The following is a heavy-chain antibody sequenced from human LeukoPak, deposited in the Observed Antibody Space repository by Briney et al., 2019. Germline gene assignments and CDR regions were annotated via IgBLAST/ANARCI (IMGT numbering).Heavy chain of an antibody. V-gene: IGHV1-69*06. CDR2: IIPIFGTA. Sequence: GASVKVSCKASGGTFSTYATSWVRQAPGQGLEWMGRIIPIFGTANYAQKFQGRVTITADKSTSTAYMYLSSLRSEDTAVYYCARGTGNLLTYWRQGTLVTVSS. J-gene: IGHJ4*02. CDR3: ARGTGNLLTY. CDR1: GGTFSTYA. D-gene: IGHD2-8*01.